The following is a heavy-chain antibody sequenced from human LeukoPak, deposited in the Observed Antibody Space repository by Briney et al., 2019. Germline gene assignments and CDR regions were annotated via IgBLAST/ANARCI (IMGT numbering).Heavy chain of an antibody. CDR1: GGSISSSSYY. D-gene: IGHD3-10*01. CDR2: IYYSGST. Sequence: SETLSLTCTVSGGSISSSSYYWGWIRQPPGKGLEWIGSIYYSGSTYYNPSLKSRVTISVDTSKNQFSLKLSSVTAADTAVYYCARDKSAGADTGSSFYYWGQGALVTVSS. V-gene: IGHV4-39*02. CDR3: ARDKSAGADTGSSFYY. J-gene: IGHJ4*02.